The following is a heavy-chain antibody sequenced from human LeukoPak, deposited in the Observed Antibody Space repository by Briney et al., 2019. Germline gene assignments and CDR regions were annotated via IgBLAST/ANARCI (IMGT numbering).Heavy chain of an antibody. Sequence: ASVKVSCKASGGTFSSYAISWVRQAPGQGLEWMGGIIPIFGTANYAQKFQGRVTITADESTSTAYMELSSLRSEDTAVYYCARARPIRLIEAFDIWGQGTTVTVSS. CDR1: GGTFSSYA. D-gene: IGHD6-25*01. CDR2: IIPIFGTA. CDR3: ARARPIRLIEAFDI. J-gene: IGHJ3*02. V-gene: IGHV1-69*13.